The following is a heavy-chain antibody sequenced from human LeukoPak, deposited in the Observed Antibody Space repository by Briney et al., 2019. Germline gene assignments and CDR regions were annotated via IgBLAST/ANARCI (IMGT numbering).Heavy chain of an antibody. Sequence: PGGSLRLSCAASGFTFSSYDMNWVRQAPGKGLEWVSYISTISSTKYYVDSVKGRFTISRDNAKNSLYLQMNSLRDEDTAVYYCARGKIGYYYGDYDGYWGQGTLVTVSS. CDR3: ARGKIGYYYGDYDGY. D-gene: IGHD4-17*01. CDR1: GFTFSSYD. CDR2: ISTISSTK. V-gene: IGHV3-48*02. J-gene: IGHJ4*02.